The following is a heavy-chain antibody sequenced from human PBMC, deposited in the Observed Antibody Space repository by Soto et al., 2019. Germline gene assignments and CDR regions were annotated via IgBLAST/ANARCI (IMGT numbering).Heavy chain of an antibody. CDR2: IIPIFGTA. CDR1: GGTFSSYA. D-gene: IGHD6-19*01. V-gene: IGHV1-69*13. CDR3: AREGAIAVAPYGMDV. Sequence: GPSVKVSCKASGGTFSSYAISWVRQAPGQGLEWMGGIIPIFGTANYAQKFQGRVTITADESTSTAYMELSSLRSEDTAVYYCAREGAIAVAPYGMDVWGQGTTVTVSS. J-gene: IGHJ6*02.